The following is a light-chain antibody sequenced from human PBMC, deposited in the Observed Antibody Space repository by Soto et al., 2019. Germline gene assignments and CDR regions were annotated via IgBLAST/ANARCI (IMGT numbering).Light chain of an antibody. V-gene: IGLV1-47*01. Sequence: QPVLTQPPSASGTPGQRVTISCSGSSSNIGSNYVYWYQQLPGTAPKLLIYRNNQRPSGFPDRFSGSKSGTSASLAISGLRSEDEADYYCAAWEDSLREVVFGGGTKLTVL. CDR1: SSNIGSNY. CDR3: AAWEDSLREVV. J-gene: IGLJ2*01. CDR2: RNN.